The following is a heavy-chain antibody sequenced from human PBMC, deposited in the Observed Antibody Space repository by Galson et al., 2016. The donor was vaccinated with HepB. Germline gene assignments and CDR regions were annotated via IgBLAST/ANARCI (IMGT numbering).Heavy chain of an antibody. D-gene: IGHD3-3*01. CDR3: ARDDETWRH. CDR1: GFTFSNYW. V-gene: IGHV3-7*01. J-gene: IGHJ4*02. CDR2: IEPDGGET. Sequence: SLRLSCAAPGFTFSNYWMAWVRQAPGKGLEWVANIEPDGGETYYVDSLKGRFTISRDNAKNSLYLQMSSLRAEDTALYYCARDDETWRHWGQGTLVIVSS.